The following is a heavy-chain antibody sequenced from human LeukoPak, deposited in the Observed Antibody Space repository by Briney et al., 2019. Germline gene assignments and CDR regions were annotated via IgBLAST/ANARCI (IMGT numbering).Heavy chain of an antibody. Sequence: ASVKVSCKASGYTFTSYYMHWVRQAPGQGLEWMGIINPSGGSTSYAQKLQGRVTMTTDTSTSTAYMELRSLRSDDTAVYYCARDNTAMVRGVRPNDAFDIWGQGTMVTVSS. V-gene: IGHV1-46*01. CDR1: GYTFTSYY. CDR2: INPSGGST. J-gene: IGHJ3*02. CDR3: ARDNTAMVRGVRPNDAFDI. D-gene: IGHD3-10*01.